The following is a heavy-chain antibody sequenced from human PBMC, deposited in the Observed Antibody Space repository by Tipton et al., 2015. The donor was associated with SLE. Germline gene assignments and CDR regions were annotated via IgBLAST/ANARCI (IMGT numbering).Heavy chain of an antibody. V-gene: IGHV4-4*08. J-gene: IGHJ4*02. CDR3: ARRMVQGVITLNYFDY. Sequence: TLSLTCTVSGGAIREFYWSWIRKPPEKGLEWIGYVNTSGYTRYNPSLKSRVSMSVDTSKKQISLKLTSVTAADTAVYYCARRMVQGVITLNYFDYWGQGTLVTVSS. CDR1: GGAIREFY. D-gene: IGHD3-10*01. CDR2: VNTSGYT.